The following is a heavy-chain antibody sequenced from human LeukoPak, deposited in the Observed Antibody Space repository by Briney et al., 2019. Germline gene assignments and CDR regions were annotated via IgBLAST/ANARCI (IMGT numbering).Heavy chain of an antibody. CDR2: FFYSGST. J-gene: IGHJ4*02. CDR1: GGPMSTYY. D-gene: IGHD3-22*01. Sequence: LETLSLTCTVSGGPMSTYYWSWIRQPPGKGLEWIGYFFYSGSTNYNPSLNSRVTISLDTSKNQFSLKLSSVTAADTAVYYCARRNSTYDSSGYYSHYFFDHWGQGTLVTVSS. CDR3: ARRNSTYDSSGYYSHYFFDH. V-gene: IGHV4-59*12.